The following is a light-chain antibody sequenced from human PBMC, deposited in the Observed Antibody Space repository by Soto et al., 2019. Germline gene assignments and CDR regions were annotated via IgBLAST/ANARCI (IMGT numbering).Light chain of an antibody. V-gene: IGLV2-18*02. CDR1: SSDVGTYDL. Sequence: QSALTQPPSASGSPGQSVTISCIGTSSDVGTYDLVSWYQPPPGTAPKLIIYEVHNRPSGVPDRFSGSKSDNTASLTISGHQEDDEADYYCTSYAASTTLLFGGGTKLTVL. CDR3: TSYAASTTLL. CDR2: EVH. J-gene: IGLJ2*01.